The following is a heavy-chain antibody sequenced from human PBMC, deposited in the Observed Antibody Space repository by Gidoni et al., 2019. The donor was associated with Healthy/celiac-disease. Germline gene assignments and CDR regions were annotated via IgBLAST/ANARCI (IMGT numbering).Heavy chain of an antibody. V-gene: IGHV4-31*02. CDR2: IYYSGST. CDR3: ARGDSSVDWHFDF. D-gene: IGHD6-25*01. Sequence: EWIGYIYYSGSTFYNPSLKSRVTISVDTSKNQFSLKLSSVTAADTAVYYCARGDSSVDWHFDFWGRGTLVTVSS. J-gene: IGHJ2*01.